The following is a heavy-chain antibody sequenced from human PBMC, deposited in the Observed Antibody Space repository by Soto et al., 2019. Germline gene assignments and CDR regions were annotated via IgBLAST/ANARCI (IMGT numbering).Heavy chain of an antibody. J-gene: IGHJ4*02. CDR2: MNPNSGNT. CDR1: GYTFTSYD. D-gene: IGHD2-2*01. Sequence: ASEEVSCKASGYTFTSYDINWVRQATGQGLEWMGWMNPNSGNTCYAQKFQGRVTMTRNTSISTAYMELSSLRSEDTAVYYCARVPIMPRLRGREYYFVYCDKVTL. CDR3: ARVPIMPRLRGREYYFVY. V-gene: IGHV1-8*01.